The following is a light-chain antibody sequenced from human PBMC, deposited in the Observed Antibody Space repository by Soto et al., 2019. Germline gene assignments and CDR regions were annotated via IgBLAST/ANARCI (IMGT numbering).Light chain of an antibody. Sequence: QSVLTQPPSVSGAPGQRVTISCTGSTSNIGADYDVHWYQQLPGTAPKLLIYGSSDRPSGVPDRFSGSKSGNSASLAITGLQAEDEADYYCQSYDSSLINYVFGTGTKVTV. V-gene: IGLV1-40*01. J-gene: IGLJ1*01. CDR3: QSYDSSLINYV. CDR2: GSS. CDR1: TSNIGADYD.